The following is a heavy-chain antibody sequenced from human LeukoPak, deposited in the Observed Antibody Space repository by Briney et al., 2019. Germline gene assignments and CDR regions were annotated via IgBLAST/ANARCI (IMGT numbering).Heavy chain of an antibody. V-gene: IGHV4-59*01. Sequence: SETLSLTCTVSGGSISSYYWSWIRQPPGKGLEWIGYIYYSGSTNYNPSLKSRVTISVDTSKNQFSLKLSSVTAADTAVYYCARDSASSGYWGFDPWGQGTLVTVSS. D-gene: IGHD3-22*01. J-gene: IGHJ5*02. CDR2: IYYSGST. CDR1: GGSISSYY. CDR3: ARDSASSGYWGFDP.